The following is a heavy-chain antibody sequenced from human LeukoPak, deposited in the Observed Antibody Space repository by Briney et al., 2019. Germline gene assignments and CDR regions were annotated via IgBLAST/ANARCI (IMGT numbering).Heavy chain of an antibody. Sequence: PGGSLRLSCAASGFSLSNYWMSWVRQAPGKGLEWVSAISGSGGSTYYADSVKGRFTISRDNSKNTLYLQMNNLRAEDTAVYYCAKYPGRGSYYGMDVWGQGTTVTVSS. CDR1: GFSLSNYW. D-gene: IGHD2-15*01. V-gene: IGHV3-23*01. CDR3: AKYPGRGSYYGMDV. J-gene: IGHJ6*02. CDR2: ISGSGGST.